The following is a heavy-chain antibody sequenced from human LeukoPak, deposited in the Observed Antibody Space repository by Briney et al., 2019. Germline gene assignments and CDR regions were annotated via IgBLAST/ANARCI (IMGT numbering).Heavy chain of an antibody. CDR1: GFTFSSYG. V-gene: IGHV3-30*02. CDR3: AKDIWAFTRLSYYYYMDV. J-gene: IGHJ6*03. Sequence: AGGSLRLSCAASGFTFSSYGMHWVRQAPGKGLEWVAVIWYGGSNKYYADSVKGRFTISRDNSKNTLYLQMNSLRAEDTAVYYCAKDIWAFTRLSYYYYMDVWGKGTTVTVSS. CDR2: IWYGGSNK. D-gene: IGHD3-10*01.